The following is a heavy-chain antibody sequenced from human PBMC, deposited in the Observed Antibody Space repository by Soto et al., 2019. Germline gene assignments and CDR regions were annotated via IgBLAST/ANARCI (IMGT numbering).Heavy chain of an antibody. Sequence: VGSLRLSCAASGFSVSSNSMSWVRQAPGKGLEWVSVIHSDVTTYYADSVKGRFIISRDNSKDTLYLQMNRLRAEDTAVYYCARELSGSWYNWFDPWGQGTLVTVSS. J-gene: IGHJ5*02. V-gene: IGHV3-53*01. CDR1: GFSVSSNS. D-gene: IGHD5-12*01. CDR2: IHSDVTT. CDR3: ARELSGSWYNWFDP.